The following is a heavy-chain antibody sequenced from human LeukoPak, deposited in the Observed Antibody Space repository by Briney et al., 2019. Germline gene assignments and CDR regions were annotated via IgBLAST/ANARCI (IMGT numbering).Heavy chain of an antibody. CDR2: ISAYNGNT. Sequence: ASVKVSCKASGYTFTSYGISWVRQAPGQGLEWMGWISAYNGNTNYAQKLQGRVTMTTDTSTSTAYMELRSLRSDDTAVYYCAIGLDSSGYYAFDIWGQGTMVTVSS. D-gene: IGHD3-22*01. J-gene: IGHJ3*02. CDR3: AIGLDSSGYYAFDI. CDR1: GYTFTSYG. V-gene: IGHV1-18*01.